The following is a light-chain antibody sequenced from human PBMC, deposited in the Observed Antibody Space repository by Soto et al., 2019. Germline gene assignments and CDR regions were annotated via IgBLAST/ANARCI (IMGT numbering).Light chain of an antibody. CDR3: LHALQPPPA. J-gene: IGKJ1*01. CDR2: LGS. CDR1: HILLQRSGYHY. V-gene: IGKV2-28*01. Sequence: DIVLTQSPLSLPVTPGEPSSISCRSSHILLQRSGYHYLDWYLQKPGQSPQILIYLGSNRATGVPDRFSGSGSGTDFTLKISRVEAEDVGVYYCLHALQPPPAFGQGTKVEIK.